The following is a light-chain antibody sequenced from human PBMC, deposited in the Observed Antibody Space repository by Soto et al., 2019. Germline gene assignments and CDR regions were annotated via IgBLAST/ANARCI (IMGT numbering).Light chain of an antibody. CDR1: QSIFNHY. J-gene: IGKJ1*01. V-gene: IGKV3-20*01. CDR2: GAS. CDR3: HQYGSLPRT. Sequence: EIVLTQSPGTLSLSPGERATLSCRASQSIFNHYLAWYQQQRGQAPRLLIYGASSRATGIPDRFSGSGSGADFTLTISRLEPEDFAVYYCHQYGSLPRTFAQGTKVDIK.